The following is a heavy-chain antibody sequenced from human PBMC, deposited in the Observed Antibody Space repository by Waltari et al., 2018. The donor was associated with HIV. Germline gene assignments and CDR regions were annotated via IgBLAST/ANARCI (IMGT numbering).Heavy chain of an antibody. CDR3: AILIAAAGDFDY. CDR1: GFALRSYV. D-gene: IGHD6-13*01. J-gene: IGHJ4*02. Sequence: EVQLVESGGGLVQPGGSLRLSCAAYGFALRSYVMSWVRQAPGKGLEWVSTISGSDGNTYYPDSVQGRFTISRDNSKNTLFLQLNSLRAEDTAVYYCAILIAAAGDFDYWGQGTLVTVSS. V-gene: IGHV3-23*04. CDR2: ISGSDGNT.